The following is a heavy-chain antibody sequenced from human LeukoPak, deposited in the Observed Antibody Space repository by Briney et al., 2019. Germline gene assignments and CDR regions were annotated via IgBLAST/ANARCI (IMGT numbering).Heavy chain of an antibody. CDR2: INAYNGDT. J-gene: IGHJ6*02. Sequence: GASVKVSCKASGYIFNTYGISWVRQAPGQGLAWMGWINAYNGDTNYAQTVQGRVTMTTDTSTSTAYMELRSLISDDTGIYYCARRGVGNWTSYYYGLDVWGQGTTVTVSS. D-gene: IGHD1-1*01. V-gene: IGHV1-18*01. CDR3: ARRGVGNWTSYYYGLDV. CDR1: GYIFNTYG.